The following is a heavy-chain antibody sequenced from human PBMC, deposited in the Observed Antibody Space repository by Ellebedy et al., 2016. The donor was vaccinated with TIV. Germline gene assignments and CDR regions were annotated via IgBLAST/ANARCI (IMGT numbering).Heavy chain of an antibody. CDR1: GGSFTYYF. V-gene: IGHV4-59*08. J-gene: IGHJ3*01. Sequence: PSETLSLTCTVSGGSFTYYFWNWIRQSPGRGLEWIGNVYYSGGTNYNPSLKRRVTISVDTSKTQFSLKVTSVTAADTAVYYCARRLVAGSPNSFDVWGQGTMVTVSS. D-gene: IGHD6-19*01. CDR2: VYYSGGT. CDR3: ARRLVAGSPNSFDV.